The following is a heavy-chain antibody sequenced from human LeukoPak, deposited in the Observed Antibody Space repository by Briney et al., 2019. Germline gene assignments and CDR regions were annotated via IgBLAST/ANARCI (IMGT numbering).Heavy chain of an antibody. CDR3: ARDRGVYGVDY. CDR2: ISNNGRTI. V-gene: IGHV3-48*03. D-gene: IGHD4-17*01. Sequence: PGGSLRLSCAASGFTFSSYEMNWVRQAPGKGLEWGSYISNNGRTIYYADSVKGRFTISRDNAQNSLYLQMNSLRGEDTALYYCARDRGVYGVDYWGQGTLVTVSS. CDR1: GFTFSSYE. J-gene: IGHJ4*02.